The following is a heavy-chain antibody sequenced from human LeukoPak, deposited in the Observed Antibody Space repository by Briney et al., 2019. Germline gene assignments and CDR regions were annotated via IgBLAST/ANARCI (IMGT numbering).Heavy chain of an antibody. V-gene: IGHV1-8*01. D-gene: IGHD7-27*01. CDR2: MSPNSGDT. CDR3: ARGPPNWGYDY. J-gene: IGHJ4*02. Sequence: ASVKVSCKASGYTFTSYDFDWVRQATGQRPEWMGWMSPNSGDTGYAQKFQDRVTMTRNTSISTAYMELSSLRSDDTAVYYCARGPPNWGYDYWGPGALVTVSS. CDR1: GYTFTSYD.